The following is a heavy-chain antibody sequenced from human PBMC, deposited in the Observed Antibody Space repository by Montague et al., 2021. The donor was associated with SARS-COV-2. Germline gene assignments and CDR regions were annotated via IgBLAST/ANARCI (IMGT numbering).Heavy chain of an antibody. D-gene: IGHD5-12*01. J-gene: IGHJ6*02. Sequence: TLSLTCTVSGGSISSGSYYWSWIRQPAGKGLEWIGRIYTSGSTNYNPSLKSRVTISVDTSKNQFSLKLSSVTAADTAVYYCARDRPPVAMTFYYYYYGMDVWGQGTTVTVSS. CDR1: GGSISSGSYY. CDR2: IYTSGST. CDR3: ARDRPPVAMTFYYYYYGMDV. V-gene: IGHV4-61*02.